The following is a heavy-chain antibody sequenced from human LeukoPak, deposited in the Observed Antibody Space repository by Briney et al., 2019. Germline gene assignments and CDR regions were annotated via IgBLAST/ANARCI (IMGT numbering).Heavy chain of an antibody. CDR2: IYYSGST. V-gene: IGHV4-39*01. D-gene: IGHD6-19*01. J-gene: IGHJ2*01. Sequence: SETLSLTCTVSGGSISSSSYYWGWIRQPPGKGLEWIGSIYYSGSTNYSPSLKSRVTISVDTSRNQFSLKLSSVTAADTAVYYCARHRDVSSDLLDVWGQGTLVTVSS. CDR1: GGSISSSSYY. CDR3: ARHRDVSSDLLDV.